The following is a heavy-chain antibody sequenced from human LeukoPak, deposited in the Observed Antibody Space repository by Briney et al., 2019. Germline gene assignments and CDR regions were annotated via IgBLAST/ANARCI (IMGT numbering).Heavy chain of an antibody. CDR1: GVTFSSHW. J-gene: IGHJ3*02. CDR3: ARSTSWYSTDAFDI. CDR2: INGDGNNT. Sequence: PGGTLRLSCAVSGVTFSSHWMHWVRHAPGKGLVWVSRINGDGNNTTYADSVRGRFTISRDNAKNPLYLQLSSLSAEDTAVYHCARSTSWYSTDAFDIWGQGTMVTVSS. D-gene: IGHD2-15*01. V-gene: IGHV3-74*03.